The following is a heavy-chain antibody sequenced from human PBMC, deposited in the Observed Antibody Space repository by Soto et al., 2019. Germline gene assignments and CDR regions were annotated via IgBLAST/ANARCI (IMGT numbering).Heavy chain of an antibody. Sequence: QVQLVESGGGVVQPGRSLRLSCAASGFTFSSYAMHWVRQAPGKGLEWVAVISYDGSNKYYADSVKGRFTISRDNSKNTPYLQMNSLRAEDTAVYYCARVPLNYDSSGYVDYWGQGTLVTVSS. V-gene: IGHV3-30-3*01. CDR2: ISYDGSNK. CDR1: GFTFSSYA. D-gene: IGHD3-22*01. CDR3: ARVPLNYDSSGYVDY. J-gene: IGHJ4*02.